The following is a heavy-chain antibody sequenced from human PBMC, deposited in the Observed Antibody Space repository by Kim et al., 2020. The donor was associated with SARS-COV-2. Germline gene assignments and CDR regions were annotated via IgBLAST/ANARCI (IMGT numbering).Heavy chain of an antibody. CDR2: INHSGST. V-gene: IGHV4-34*01. Sequence: SETLSLTCAVYGGSFSGYYWSWIRQPPGKGLEWIGEINHSGSTNYNPSLKSRVTISVDTSKNQFSLKLSSVTAADTAGYYCARGRSFYCTKGVCFTPFD. CDR1: GGSFSGYY. D-gene: IGHD2-8*01. CDR3: ARGRSFYCTKGVCFTPFD. J-gene: IGHJ4*01.